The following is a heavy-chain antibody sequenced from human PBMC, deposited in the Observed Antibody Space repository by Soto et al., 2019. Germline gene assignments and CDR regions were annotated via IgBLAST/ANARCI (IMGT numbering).Heavy chain of an antibody. CDR1: GFSFISYD. Sequence: WGSLRLSCVASGFSFISYDMICFGQAPGKGREWVSFIIGNSGTTYYADSVKGRFTISRDNSKNTLYLQMSRLGAEDTAAYYCAKGSTYSFYFDHWGQGTLVTVS. CDR3: AKGSTYSFYFDH. J-gene: IGHJ4*01. D-gene: IGHD5-18*01. V-gene: IGHV3-23*01. CDR2: IIGNSGTT.